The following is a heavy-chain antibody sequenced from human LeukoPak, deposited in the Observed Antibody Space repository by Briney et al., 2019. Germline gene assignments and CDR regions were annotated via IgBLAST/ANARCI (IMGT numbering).Heavy chain of an antibody. CDR2: INPNSGGT. V-gene: IGHV1-2*02. Sequence: ASVKVSCKASGYTFTGYYMHWVRQAPGQGLEWMGWINPNSGGTNYAQKFQGRVTMTRDTSISTAYMELSRLRSDDTAVYYCARMYCSSTSCYGAFDIWGQGTMVTVSS. D-gene: IGHD2-2*01. J-gene: IGHJ3*02. CDR3: ARMYCSSTSCYGAFDI. CDR1: GYTFTGYY.